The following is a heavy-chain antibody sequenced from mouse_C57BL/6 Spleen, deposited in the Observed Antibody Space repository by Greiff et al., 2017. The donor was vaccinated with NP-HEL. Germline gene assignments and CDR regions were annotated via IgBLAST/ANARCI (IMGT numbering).Heavy chain of an antibody. CDR3: ARRRDGYFAY. CDR2: ISSGGSYT. J-gene: IGHJ3*01. Sequence: EVKLMESGGDLVKPGGSLKLSCAASGFTFSSYGMSWVRQTPDKRLEWVATISSGGSYTYYPDSVKGRFTISRDNAKNTLYLQMSSLKSEDTAMYYCARRRDGYFAYWGQGTLVTVSA. CDR1: GFTFSSYG. V-gene: IGHV5-6*02. D-gene: IGHD2-3*01.